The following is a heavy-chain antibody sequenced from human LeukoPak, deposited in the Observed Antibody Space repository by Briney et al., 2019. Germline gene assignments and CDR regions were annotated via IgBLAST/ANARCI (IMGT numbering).Heavy chain of an antibody. D-gene: IGHD6-13*01. CDR1: GFTFNTYG. CDR2: IGPDGGTT. Sequence: GGSLRLSCAASGFTFNTYGMHWVRQASGKGLEYVSGIGPDGGTTYYAKSVKGRFTISRDNSKSMVYLQMGSLTADDMAVYYCARGAQLTDYWGQGTLVTVSS. CDR3: ARGAQLTDY. J-gene: IGHJ4*02. V-gene: IGHV3-64*01.